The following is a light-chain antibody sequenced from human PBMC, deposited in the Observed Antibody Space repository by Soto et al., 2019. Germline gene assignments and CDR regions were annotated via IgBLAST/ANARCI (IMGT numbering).Light chain of an antibody. V-gene: IGLV2-14*01. CDR1: SSDVGGYNY. CDR3: SSYTSSSTLVV. Sequence: QSVLTQPASVSGSPGQSITISCTGTSSDVGGYNYVSWYQQHPGKAPKLMIYDVSNRPSGVSNRFSGSKSGNTASLTISGLQAEDAADYYCSSYTSSSTLVVFGTGTKLTVL. J-gene: IGLJ1*01. CDR2: DVS.